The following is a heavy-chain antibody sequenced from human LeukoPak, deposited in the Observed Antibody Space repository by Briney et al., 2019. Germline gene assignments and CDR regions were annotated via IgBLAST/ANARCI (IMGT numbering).Heavy chain of an antibody. CDR3: ARRAGAYSHPYDY. D-gene: IGHD4/OR15-4a*01. Sequence: PGGSLRLSCATSGFTFSTFWMHWVRQAPGKGLVWVSRINHDGSSTNYADSVKGRFTISRDNAKNTLHLQMNSLRAEDTAVYYCARRAGAYSHPYDYWGQGTLVTVSS. J-gene: IGHJ4*02. CDR2: INHDGSST. CDR1: GFTFSTFW. V-gene: IGHV3-74*01.